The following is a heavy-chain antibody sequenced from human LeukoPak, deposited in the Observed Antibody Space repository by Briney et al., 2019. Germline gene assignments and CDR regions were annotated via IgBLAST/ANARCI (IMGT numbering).Heavy chain of an antibody. V-gene: IGHV4-39*02. CDR1: GGSISSSSYY. D-gene: IGHD1-1*01. Sequence: SETLSLTCTVSGGSISSSSYYWGWIRQPPGKGLEWIGSIYYSGSTYYNPSLKSRVTISVDTSKNQFSLKLSSVTAADTAVYYCARENGGSYFYMDVWGKGTTVTVSS. CDR2: IYYSGST. J-gene: IGHJ6*03. CDR3: ARENGGSYFYMDV.